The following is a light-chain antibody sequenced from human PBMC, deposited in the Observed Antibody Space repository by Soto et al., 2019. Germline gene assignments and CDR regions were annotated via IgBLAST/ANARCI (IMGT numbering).Light chain of an antibody. Sequence: QAVVTQPPSASGTPGQRVTIACSGSSSNIGSNTVNWYQQLPGTAPKLLIYSNNQRPSGVPDRFSGSKSGTSASLAISGLQYEDEADDYCAAWDDSLNGYVFGTGTKVTVL. CDR2: SNN. V-gene: IGLV1-44*01. J-gene: IGLJ1*01. CDR3: AAWDDSLNGYV. CDR1: SSNIGSNT.